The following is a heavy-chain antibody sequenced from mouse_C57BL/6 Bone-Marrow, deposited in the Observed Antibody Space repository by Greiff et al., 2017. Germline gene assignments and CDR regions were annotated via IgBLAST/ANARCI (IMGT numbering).Heavy chain of an antibody. D-gene: IGHD1-1*01. CDR3: HYYGSSYYFDY. V-gene: IGHV1-53*01. CDR2: INPSNGGT. CDR1: GYTFTSYW. Sequence: QVQLQQPGTELVKPGASVKLSCKASGYTFTSYWMHWVKQRPGQGLEWIGNINPSNGGTNYNEKFKSKATLTVDKSSSTAYMQLSSLTTEDSAIYYCHYYGSSYYFDYWGQGTTLTVAS. J-gene: IGHJ2*01.